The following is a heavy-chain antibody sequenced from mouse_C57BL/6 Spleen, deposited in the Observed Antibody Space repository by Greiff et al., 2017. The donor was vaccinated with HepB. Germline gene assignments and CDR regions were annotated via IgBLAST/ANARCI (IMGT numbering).Heavy chain of an antibody. J-gene: IGHJ3*01. CDR1: GYTFTDYY. CDR2: INPNNGGT. Sequence: VQLQQSGPELVKPGASVKISCKASGYTFTDYYMNWVKQSHGKSLEWIGDINPNNGGTSYNQKFKGKATLTVDKSSSTAYMELRRLTSEDSAVYYCARVLLPYYGNPWFAYWGQGTLVTVSA. D-gene: IGHD2-10*01. V-gene: IGHV1-26*01. CDR3: ARVLLPYYGNPWFAY.